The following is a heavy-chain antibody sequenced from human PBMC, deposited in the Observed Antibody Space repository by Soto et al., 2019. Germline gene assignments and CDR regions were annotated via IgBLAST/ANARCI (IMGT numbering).Heavy chain of an antibody. CDR2: INPNSGGT. D-gene: IGHD3-9*01. V-gene: IGHV1-2*04. Sequence: ASVKVSCKASGYTFTGYYMHWVRQAPGQGLEWMGWINPNSGGTNYAQKFQGWVTMTRDTSISTAYMELSRLRSDDTAVYYCARVSGYDILTGYDMLFDYWGQGTLVTVSS. CDR3: ARVSGYDILTGYDMLFDY. CDR1: GYTFTGYY. J-gene: IGHJ4*02.